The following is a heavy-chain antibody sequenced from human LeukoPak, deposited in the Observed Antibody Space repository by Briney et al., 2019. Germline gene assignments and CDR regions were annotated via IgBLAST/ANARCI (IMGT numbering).Heavy chain of an antibody. CDR2: IYPGDSDT. V-gene: IGHV5-51*01. Sequence: GESLKISCKGSGYSFTSYWIGWVRQMPGKGLEWMGIIYPGDSDTRYSPSFQGQVTISGDKSISTAYLQWSSLKASDTAMYYCARHEACSGGSCYSEHYYYGMDVWGKGTTVTVSS. CDR3: ARHEACSGGSCYSEHYYYGMDV. D-gene: IGHD2-15*01. CDR1: GYSFTSYW. J-gene: IGHJ6*04.